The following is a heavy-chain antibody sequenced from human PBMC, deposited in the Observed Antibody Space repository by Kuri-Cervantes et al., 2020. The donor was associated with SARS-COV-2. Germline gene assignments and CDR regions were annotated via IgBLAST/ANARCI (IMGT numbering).Heavy chain of an antibody. CDR1: GGSISSYY. J-gene: IGHJ4*02. Sequence: SETLSLTCTVSGGSISSYYWSWIRQPAGKGLEWIGRIYTSGSTNYNPSLKSRVTMSVDTSKNQFSLKLGSVTAADTAVYYCARELTYYDFWSGYSPAYYFDYWGQGTLVTVSS. CDR2: IYTSGST. V-gene: IGHV4-4*07. CDR3: ARELTYYDFWSGYSPAYYFDY. D-gene: IGHD3-3*01.